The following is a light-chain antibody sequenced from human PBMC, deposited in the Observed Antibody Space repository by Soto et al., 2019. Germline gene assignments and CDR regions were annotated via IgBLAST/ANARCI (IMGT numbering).Light chain of an antibody. J-gene: IGLJ1*01. Sequence: QPSSMSGSPGPSVTVSCTGASSDVGTFSLVSWYQQHPGKAPKLIIYEGNKRPSGVSSRFSGFKSGDTVSLTVSGLQAEDEGDYYCCSYATSRTYGFGTGSMVTDL. CDR3: CSYATSRTYG. V-gene: IGLV2-23*01. CDR2: EGN. CDR1: SSDVGTFSL.